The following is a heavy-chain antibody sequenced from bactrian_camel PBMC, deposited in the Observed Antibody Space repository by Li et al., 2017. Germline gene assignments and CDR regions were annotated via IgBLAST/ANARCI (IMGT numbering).Heavy chain of an antibody. J-gene: IGHJ4*01. Sequence: QLVESGGGSVQTGGSLRLSCTAFRYTYMAWFRQAPGKEREGVASISSDNSTTYADSVKGRFIISKDNAKNTLYLQMNNLKPEDTAEYYCAPDAGQSRCNAGFCYCAWGEGTQVTVS. D-gene: IGHD1*01. CDR3: APDAGQSRCNAGFCYCA. V-gene: IGHV3S53*01. CDR1: RYTY. CDR2: ISSDNST.